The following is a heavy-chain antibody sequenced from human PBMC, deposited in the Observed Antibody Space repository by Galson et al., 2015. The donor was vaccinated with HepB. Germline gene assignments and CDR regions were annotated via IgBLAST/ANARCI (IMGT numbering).Heavy chain of an antibody. J-gene: IGHJ1*01. CDR2: ISSSSSYI. CDR3: ARDKSSSWSGGYFQH. CDR1: GFTFSSYS. Sequence: SLRLSCAASGFTFSSYSMNWVRQAPGKGLEWVSSISSSSSYIYYADSVKGRFTISRDNAKNSLYLQMNSLRAEDTAVYYCARDKSSSWSGGYFQHWGQGTLVTVSS. D-gene: IGHD6-13*01. V-gene: IGHV3-21*01.